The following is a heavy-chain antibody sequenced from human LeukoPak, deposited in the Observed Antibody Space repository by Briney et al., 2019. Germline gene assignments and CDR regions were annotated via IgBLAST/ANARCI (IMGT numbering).Heavy chain of an antibody. D-gene: IGHD6-19*01. CDR1: GFTFSSYG. V-gene: IGHV3-30*03. Sequence: GGSLRLSCAASGFTFSSYGMHWVRQAPGKGLEWVAVISYDGSNKYYADSVKGRFTISRDNSKNTLYLQMNSLRAEDTAVYYCARGAVAGTKNDYWGQGTLVTVSS. CDR3: ARGAVAGTKNDY. J-gene: IGHJ4*02. CDR2: ISYDGSNK.